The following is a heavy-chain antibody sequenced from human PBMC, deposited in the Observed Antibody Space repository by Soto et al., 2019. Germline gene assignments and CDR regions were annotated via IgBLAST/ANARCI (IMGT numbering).Heavy chain of an antibody. CDR1: GFTFRNYD. V-gene: IGHV3-13*05. CDR3: ARTDRDFYGLDV. CDR2: ISAAGDQ. Sequence: EVQLVESGGGLVQPGGSLRLSCEASGFTFRNYDMHWVRQGTGKGLEWVSGISAAGDQDYADSVEGRFTISRENAQNSFLLQMNSLRVGDTAVYYCARTDRDFYGLDVWGQGTTVIVSS. J-gene: IGHJ6*02.